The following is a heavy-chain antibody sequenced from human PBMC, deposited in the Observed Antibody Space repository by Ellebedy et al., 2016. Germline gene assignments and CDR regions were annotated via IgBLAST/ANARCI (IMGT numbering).Heavy chain of an antibody. D-gene: IGHD3-10*01. J-gene: IGHJ4*02. CDR1: GGSISRYY. Sequence: SETLSLTCIVSGGSISRYYWSWIRQPPGRGLEWIGNIYYTGTTNYSPSLQSRVTISLNTSKNQFSLRLTSVTAAETAVYYCARIGCVSFGERPIDYWGQGTLVTVSS. V-gene: IGHV4-59*01. CDR3: ARIGCVSFGERPIDY. CDR2: IYYTGTT.